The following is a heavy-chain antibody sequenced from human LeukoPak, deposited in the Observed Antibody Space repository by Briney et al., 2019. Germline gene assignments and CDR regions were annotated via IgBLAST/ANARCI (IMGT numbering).Heavy chain of an antibody. D-gene: IGHD4-23*01. CDR1: GDSVSSNSAV. CDR3: ARAPADYGGNSLFDF. Sequence: SQTLSLTCAISGDSVSSNSAVWNWVRQSPSRGLEWLGRTYYRSKWYHGYAVSVKSRITISPDTSKNQFSLQLNSVTPEDTAAYYCARAPADYGGNSLFDFWGQGTPVTVSS. J-gene: IGHJ4*02. CDR2: TYYRSKWYH. V-gene: IGHV6-1*01.